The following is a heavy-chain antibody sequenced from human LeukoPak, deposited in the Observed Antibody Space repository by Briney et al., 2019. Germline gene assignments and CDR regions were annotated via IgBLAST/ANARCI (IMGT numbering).Heavy chain of an antibody. CDR3: TKLPRDNTIYDF. CDR1: GFSFSRYW. CDR2: INQEETAK. D-gene: IGHD5-24*01. Sequence: GGSLRLSCAASGFSFSRYWMSWVRQAPGKGLEWVASINQEETAKFYVDSVRGRFTISRDNARNALFLQMNFLRAEDTAFYYCTKLPRDNTIYDFWGHGALVTVSS. V-gene: IGHV3-7*01. J-gene: IGHJ4*01.